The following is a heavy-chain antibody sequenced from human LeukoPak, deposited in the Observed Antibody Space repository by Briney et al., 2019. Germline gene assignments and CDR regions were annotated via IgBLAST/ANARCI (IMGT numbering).Heavy chain of an antibody. J-gene: IGHJ6*03. CDR3: ARMTTVRGYYYYYYMDV. D-gene: IGHD4-11*01. Sequence: VASVKVSCKASGGTFSSYAISWVRQAPGQGLEWMGRIIPIFVTANYAQKFQGRVTITTDESTSTAYMELSSLRSEDTAVYYCARMTTVRGYYYYYYMDVWGKGTTVTVSS. CDR1: GGTFSSYA. V-gene: IGHV1-69*05. CDR2: IIPIFVTA.